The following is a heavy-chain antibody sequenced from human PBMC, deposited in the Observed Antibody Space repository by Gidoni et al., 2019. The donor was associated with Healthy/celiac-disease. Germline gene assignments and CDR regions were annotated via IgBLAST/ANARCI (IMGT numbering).Heavy chain of an antibody. Sequence: QVQLVQSGAEVKKPGASVKVSCKASGYTFTSYGISWVRQAPGQGLEWMGWISAYNGNTNYAQKLQGRVTMTTDTSTSTAYMELRSLRSDDTAVYYCARARDIVLMVYASSSYGMDVWGQGTTVTVSS. V-gene: IGHV1-18*01. CDR1: GYTFTSYG. CDR2: ISAYNGNT. CDR3: ARARDIVLMVYASSSYGMDV. D-gene: IGHD2-8*01. J-gene: IGHJ6*02.